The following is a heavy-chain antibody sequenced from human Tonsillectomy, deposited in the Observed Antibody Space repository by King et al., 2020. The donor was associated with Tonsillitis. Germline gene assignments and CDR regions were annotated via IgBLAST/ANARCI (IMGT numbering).Heavy chain of an antibody. J-gene: IGHJ4*02. CDR2: VHFSGKT. CDR1: GDSLNTGTYS. CDR3: AKCHSGGSCYS. D-gene: IGHD2-15*01. Sequence: HVQLQESGPAVVRPSQALSLTCAVSGDSLNTGTYSWTWIRQAPEQGLEWIGYVHFSGKTKYNPSLKSRLTISIDTSRNHFSLNLTSVTAADTAVYYCAKCHSGGSCYSWGRGTLVTVSS. V-gene: IGHV4-30-4*07.